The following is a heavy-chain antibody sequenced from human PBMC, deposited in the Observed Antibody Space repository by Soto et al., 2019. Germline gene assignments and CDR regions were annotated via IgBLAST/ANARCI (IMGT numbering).Heavy chain of an antibody. V-gene: IGHV1-18*01. CDR1: SYTFTSYG. J-gene: IGHJ1*01. D-gene: IGHD4-17*01. CDR2: ISAYSGNT. Sequence: QVQLVQSGAEVEKPGASVKVSCKASSYTFTSYGISWVRQAPGQGLEWMGWISAYSGNTNYAQNLQGRVTMTTDTSTGTAYMELRSLRSDDTAVYYCARARTVTTYFHHWGQGTLVTVSS. CDR3: ARARTVTTYFHH.